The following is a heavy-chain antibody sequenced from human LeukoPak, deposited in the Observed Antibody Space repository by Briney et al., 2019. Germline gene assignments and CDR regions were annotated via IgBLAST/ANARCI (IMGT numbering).Heavy chain of an antibody. CDR3: ARDLTRYYYGSGSYHTPFDY. V-gene: IGHV3-7*03. CDR1: GFTFSSYW. Sequence: GGSLRLSCAASGFTFSSYWMSWVRQAPGKGLEWVANIKQDGSEKYYVDSVKGRFTISRDNAKNTLYLQMNSLRAEDTAVYYCARDLTRYYYGSGSYHTPFDYWGQGTLVTVSS. D-gene: IGHD3-10*01. J-gene: IGHJ4*02. CDR2: IKQDGSEK.